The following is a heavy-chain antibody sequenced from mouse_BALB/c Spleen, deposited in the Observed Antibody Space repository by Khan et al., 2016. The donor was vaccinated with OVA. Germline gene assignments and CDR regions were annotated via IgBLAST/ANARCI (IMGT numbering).Heavy chain of an antibody. D-gene: IGHD2-10*01. CDR1: GFTFSNFG. CDR3: TRRHNTYTWFAY. Sequence: EVELVESGGGLVQPGGSRKLSCAASGFTFSNFGMHWVRQAPEKGLEWVAYISSGSNTIYYADSVRGRFTISRDNPGNTLFLQMTSLRSEDTAIYYCTRRHNTYTWFAYWGQGTLVTVSA. J-gene: IGHJ3*01. V-gene: IGHV5-17*02. CDR2: ISSGSNTI.